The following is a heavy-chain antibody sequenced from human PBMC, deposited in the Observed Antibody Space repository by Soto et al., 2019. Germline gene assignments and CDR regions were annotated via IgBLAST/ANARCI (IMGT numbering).Heavy chain of an antibody. D-gene: IGHD2-15*01. CDR3: XRGLYCSGGSCYSNYYYGMDV. CDR2: INHSGST. CDR1: GGSFSGYY. Sequence: QVQLQQWGAGLLKPSETLSLTCAVYGGSFSGYYWSWIRQPPGKGLEWIGEINHSGSTNYNPSLKSRVPISVDTSXXXXXXXXXXXXXXXXXXXXCXRGLYCSGGSCYSNYYYGMDVWGQGTTVTVSS. V-gene: IGHV4-34*01. J-gene: IGHJ6*02.